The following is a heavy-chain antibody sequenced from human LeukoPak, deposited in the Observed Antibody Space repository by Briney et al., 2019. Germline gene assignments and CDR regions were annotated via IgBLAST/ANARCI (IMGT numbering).Heavy chain of an antibody. J-gene: IGHJ5*02. CDR2: ISYSGYT. V-gene: IGHV4-59*08. Sequence: PSETLSLTCSVSSGSISSYHWSWIRQPPGKGLEWIGYISYSGYTNYNPSLQSRVSISFDRSKNQFSVKLSSVTAADTAVYYCARGNPYDPTTRVWFDPWGQGTLVTVSS. D-gene: IGHD1-1*01. CDR3: ARGNPYDPTTRVWFDP. CDR1: SGSISSYH.